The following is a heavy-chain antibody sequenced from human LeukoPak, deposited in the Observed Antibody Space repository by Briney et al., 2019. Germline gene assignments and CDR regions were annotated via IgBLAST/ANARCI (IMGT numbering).Heavy chain of an antibody. CDR2: INSDGSST. V-gene: IGHV3-74*01. Sequence: PGGSLRLSCAASGFTFSSYWMHWVRQAPGKGLVWVSRINSDGSSTTYADSVKGRFTISRDNSKNTLYLQMNSLRAEDTAVYYCVQSSPTIDYWSQGTLVTVSS. CDR1: GFTFSSYW. J-gene: IGHJ4*02. CDR3: VQSSPTIDY. D-gene: IGHD5-12*01.